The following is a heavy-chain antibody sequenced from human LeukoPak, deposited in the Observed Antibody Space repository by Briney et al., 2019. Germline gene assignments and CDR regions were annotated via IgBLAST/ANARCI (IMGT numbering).Heavy chain of an antibody. CDR3: AREKRTEWTTGAFDM. J-gene: IGHJ3*02. Sequence: GGSLRLSCAASGFTFSSYSMNWVRQAPGKGLEWVSSISSSSSYIYYADSVKGRFTISRDNAKNSLYLQMNSLRAEDTTVYYCAREKRTEWTTGAFDMWGQGTMVIVSS. D-gene: IGHD3-3*01. CDR1: GFTFSSYS. CDR2: ISSSSSYI. V-gene: IGHV3-21*01.